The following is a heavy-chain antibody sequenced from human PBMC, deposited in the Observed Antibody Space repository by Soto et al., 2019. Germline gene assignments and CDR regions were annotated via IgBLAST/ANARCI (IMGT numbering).Heavy chain of an antibody. D-gene: IGHD6-19*01. CDR1: GGTFSSYA. CDR2: IIPIFGTA. J-gene: IGHJ4*02. CDR3: ARADQQWLPPHYFDY. V-gene: IGHV1-69*13. Sequence: EASVKVSCKASGGTFSSYAISWVRQAPGQGLEWMGGIIPIFGTANYAQKFQGRVTITADESTSTAYMELSSLRSEDMAVYYCARADQQWLPPHYFDYWGQGTLVTVSS.